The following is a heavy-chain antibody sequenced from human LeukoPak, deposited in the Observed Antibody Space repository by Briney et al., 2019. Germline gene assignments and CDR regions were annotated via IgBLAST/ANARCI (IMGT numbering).Heavy chain of an antibody. D-gene: IGHD3-10*01. CDR3: AKAMRSGSLTHDY. J-gene: IGHJ4*02. CDR1: GFTFNIYW. CDR2: INWNGGAK. V-gene: IGHV3-20*04. Sequence: GGSLRLSCEASGFTFNIYWMSWVRQAPGKGLEWVCGINWNGGAKGYGDSVKGRFTISRDNSKNTLYLQMNSLRPEDTAVYYCAKAMRSGSLTHDYWGQGTLVTVSS.